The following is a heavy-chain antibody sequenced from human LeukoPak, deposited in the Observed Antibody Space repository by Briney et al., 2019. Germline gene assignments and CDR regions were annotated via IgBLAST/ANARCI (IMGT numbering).Heavy chain of an antibody. V-gene: IGHV4-61*02. CDR3: ARERVGEITGTTYYFDY. D-gene: IGHD1-20*01. CDR2: IYTSGST. Sequence: PSETLSLTCTVSRGSFSSRPYYWSWIRQPAGKGLEWIGRIYTSGSTNYNPSLKSRVTMSVDTSKNQFSLKLSSVTAADTAVYYCARERVGEITGTTYYFDYWGQGTLVTVSS. CDR1: RGSFSSRPYY. J-gene: IGHJ4*02.